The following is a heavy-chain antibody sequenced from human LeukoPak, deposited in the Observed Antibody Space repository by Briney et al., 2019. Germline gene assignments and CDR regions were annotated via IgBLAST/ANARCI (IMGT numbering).Heavy chain of an antibody. CDR1: GFTFRSYE. CDR3: ARSIIHWFDP. Sequence: PGGSLRLSCAASGFTFRSYEMNWVRQAPGRGLEWVSYISSSGTTVYYADSAKGRFTISRDNAKNSLYLQMNSLRAEDTAVYYCARSIIHWFDPWGQGTLVTVSS. V-gene: IGHV3-48*03. J-gene: IGHJ5*02. CDR2: ISSSGTTV.